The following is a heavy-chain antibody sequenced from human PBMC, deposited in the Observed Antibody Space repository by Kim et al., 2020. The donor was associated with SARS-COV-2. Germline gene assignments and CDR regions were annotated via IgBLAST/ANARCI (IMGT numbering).Heavy chain of an antibody. J-gene: IGHJ4*02. D-gene: IGHD3-3*01. Sequence: SETLSLTCAVYGGSFSGYYWSWIRQPPGKGLEWIGEINHSGSTNYNPSLKSRVTISVDTSKNQFSLKLSSVTAADTAVYYCAREWSAGSTLDYWGQGTLVTVSS. CDR3: AREWSAGSTLDY. CDR1: GGSFSGYY. V-gene: IGHV4-34*01. CDR2: INHSGST.